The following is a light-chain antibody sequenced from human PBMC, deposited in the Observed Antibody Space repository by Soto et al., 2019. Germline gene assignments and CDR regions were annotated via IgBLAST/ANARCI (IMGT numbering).Light chain of an antibody. Sequence: QSALTQPASVSGSPGQSITISCTGTSSTVGGFNVVSWYQQHPGKAPKVIIYEGIKRPSAVSNRFSGSNSGSTASLTISGLQAEDEADYYCCSYVGATTYVFGTGTKLTVL. CDR3: CSYVGATTYV. CDR2: EGI. V-gene: IGLV2-23*01. CDR1: SSTVGGFNV. J-gene: IGLJ1*01.